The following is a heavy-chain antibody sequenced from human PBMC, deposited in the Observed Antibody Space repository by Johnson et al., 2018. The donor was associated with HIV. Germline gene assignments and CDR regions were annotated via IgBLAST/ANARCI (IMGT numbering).Heavy chain of an antibody. Sequence: VQLVESGGGLVQPGGSLRLSCAASGFTFSSYAMSWVRQAPGKGLEWVSAISGSGGSTYYADSVKGRFTIPRDNSKNTLYLQMNSLRAEDTAVYYCAKDPQSGSYLAEDAFDIWGQGTMVTVSS. CDR1: GFTFSSYA. J-gene: IGHJ3*02. CDR2: ISGSGGST. V-gene: IGHV3-23*04. D-gene: IGHD1-26*01. CDR3: AKDPQSGSYLAEDAFDI.